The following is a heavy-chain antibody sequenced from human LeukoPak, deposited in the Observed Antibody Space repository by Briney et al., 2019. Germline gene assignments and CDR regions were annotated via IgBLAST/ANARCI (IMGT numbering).Heavy chain of an antibody. CDR2: IIPIFGTA. J-gene: IGHJ6*03. D-gene: IGHD6-6*01. Sequence: SAKVSCKASGSTFSSYAISWVRQAPGQGLEWMGRIIPIFGTANYAQKFQGRVTITTDESTSTAYMELSSLRSEDTAVYYCARSITARPQGYYYYYYMDVWGKGTTVTVSS. CDR3: ARSITARPQGYYYYYYMDV. CDR1: GSTFSSYA. V-gene: IGHV1-69*05.